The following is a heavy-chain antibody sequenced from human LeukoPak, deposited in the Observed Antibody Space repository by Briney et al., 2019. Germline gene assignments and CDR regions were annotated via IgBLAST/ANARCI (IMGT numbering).Heavy chain of an antibody. CDR1: GGSMNNYY. Sequence: SETLSLTCAVSGGSMNNYYWHWSRQPPGKGLEWIGHIYDSGTTYRNPSLKSRVMISVDRSKNQFSLKMSSVTAADTAVYYCARGVEEYFSYFDSWGQGILVSVSS. CDR2: IYDSGTT. J-gene: IGHJ4*02. V-gene: IGHV4-59*01. CDR3: ARGVEEYFSYFDS. D-gene: IGHD2/OR15-2a*01.